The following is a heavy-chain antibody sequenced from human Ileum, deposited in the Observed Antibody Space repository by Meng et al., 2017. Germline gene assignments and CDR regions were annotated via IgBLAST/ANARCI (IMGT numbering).Heavy chain of an antibody. D-gene: IGHD2-15*01. CDR3: VRHGGKCFDS. J-gene: IGHJ4*02. CDR1: SGCISVSFC. V-gene: IGHV4/OR15-8*01. CDR2: MYLAGSP. Sequence: SLTLASTASVSSGCISVSFCCSWVRQSAGKWLEGIGQMYLAGSPNYYPSLEIRVSIYVDKSKLQFSLRLTSVAAADTANFYCVRHGGKCFDSWGQGTLVTVSS.